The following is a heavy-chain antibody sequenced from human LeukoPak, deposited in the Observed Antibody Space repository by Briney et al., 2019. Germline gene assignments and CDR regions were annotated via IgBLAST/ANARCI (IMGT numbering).Heavy chain of an antibody. J-gene: IGHJ3*02. CDR3: ARGPGRVAAPATGSFDM. D-gene: IGHD6-13*01. V-gene: IGHV3-11*05. CDR1: GFTFSDYY. CDR2: LTASSGST. Sequence: GGSLRLSCAASGFTFSDYYMSWIRQAPGKGLEWVSALTASSGSTYSADSVKGRFTISRDNAKNSVSLQMNSLRAEDTAIYYCARGPGRVAAPATGSFDMWGQGTMVTVSS.